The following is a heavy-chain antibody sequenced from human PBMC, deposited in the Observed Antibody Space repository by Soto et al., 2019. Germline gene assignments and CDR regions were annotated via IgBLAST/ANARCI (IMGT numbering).Heavy chain of an antibody. CDR2: IFSNDEK. CDR3: ARIYCTVTTYYYYYYMEV. Sequence: QVTLKESGPVLVKPTETLTLTCTVSGFSLSNARMGVSWIRQPPGKALEWLAHIFSNDEKSYITSLKSRLTISNDTSKSQVVLTKTNVDPVDTATYCCARIYCTVTTYYYYYYMEVLGKENTVTDSS. D-gene: IGHD4-4*01. V-gene: IGHV2-26*01. J-gene: IGHJ6*03. CDR1: GFSLSNARMG.